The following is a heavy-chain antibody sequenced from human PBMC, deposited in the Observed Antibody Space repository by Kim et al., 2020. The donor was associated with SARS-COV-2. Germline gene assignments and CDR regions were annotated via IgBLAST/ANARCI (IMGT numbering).Heavy chain of an antibody. J-gene: IGHJ6*02. D-gene: IGHD3-10*01. Sequence: GGSLRLSCAASGFTFSSYSMHWVRQAPGKGLEWAAAISHDGSQRFHADSVKGRLTISRDNSRNTLYLQLNSLTPEDTAVYYCGRGGMARVEASMDVWGQGTAVTVSS. CDR2: ISHDGSQR. CDR1: GFTFSSYS. V-gene: IGHV3-30*04. CDR3: GRGGMARVEASMDV.